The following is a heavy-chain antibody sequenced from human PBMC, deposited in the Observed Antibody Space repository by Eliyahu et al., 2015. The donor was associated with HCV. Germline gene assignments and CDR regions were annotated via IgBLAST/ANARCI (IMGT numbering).Heavy chain of an antibody. Sequence: QVQLVQSGAEVKKPGSSVKVSCXASGGTFSRYAISWVRPAPGQGLEWMGRIIPILGIANYAQKFQGRVTITADKSTSTAYMELSSLRSEDTAVYYCAGLLGTMVRGVINYYYYGMDVWGQGTTVTVSS. J-gene: IGHJ6*02. CDR3: AGLLGTMVRGVINYYYYGMDV. CDR2: IIPILGIA. V-gene: IGHV1-69*04. CDR1: GGTFSRYA. D-gene: IGHD3-10*01.